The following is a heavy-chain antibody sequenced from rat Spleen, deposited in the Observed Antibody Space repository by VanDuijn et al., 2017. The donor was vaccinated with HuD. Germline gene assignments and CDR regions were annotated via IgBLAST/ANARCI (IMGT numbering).Heavy chain of an antibody. J-gene: IGHJ3*01. CDR2: ITDTGGRT. D-gene: IGHD1-12*03. Sequence: EVQLVESGGGLVQPGGSLKLSCVASGFTFKNYWMTWIRQAPGKGLEWVASITDTGGRTHYPDSVKGRFTISRDDAKSTLYLQMNSLRSEDTATYYCARQDGYGWFAYWGQGTLVTVSS. CDR3: ARQDGYGWFAY. CDR1: GFTFKNYW. V-gene: IGHV5-31*01.